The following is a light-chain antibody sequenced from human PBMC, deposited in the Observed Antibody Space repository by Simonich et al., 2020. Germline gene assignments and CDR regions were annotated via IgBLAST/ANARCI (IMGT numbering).Light chain of an antibody. CDR3: VLYMGSGIWV. Sequence: QTVVTQEPSFSVSPGGTVTLTCGLSSGSVSTSYYPSWYQQTPGPAPRALIYRTNTRSSGVPDRFSGSILGNKAALTITGAQADDESDYYCVLYMGSGIWVFGGGTKLTVL. CDR2: RTN. V-gene: IGLV8-61*01. J-gene: IGLJ3*02. CDR1: SGSVSTSYY.